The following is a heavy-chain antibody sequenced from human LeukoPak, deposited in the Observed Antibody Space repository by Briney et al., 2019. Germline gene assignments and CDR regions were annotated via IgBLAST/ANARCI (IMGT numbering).Heavy chain of an antibody. CDR1: GFTFSDYA. CDR3: AGGPGY. D-gene: IGHD1-14*01. V-gene: IGHV3-23*01. Sequence: PGGSPRLSCAVSGFTFSDYAMTWVRQAPGKGLEWVSTISGNGGSTFSADSVEGRFTISRDNAKNTAYLQMNSLRAEDTAVYYCAGGPGYWGQGNLVTVSS. CDR2: ISGNGGST. J-gene: IGHJ4*02.